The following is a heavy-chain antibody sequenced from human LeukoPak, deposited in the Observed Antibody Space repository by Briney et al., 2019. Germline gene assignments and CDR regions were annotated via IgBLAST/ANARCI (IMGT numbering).Heavy chain of an antibody. D-gene: IGHD3-10*01. CDR1: GGSISSSSYY. Sequence: MPSETLSLTCTVSGGSISSSSYYWGWIRQPPGKGLEWIGSIYYSGSTYYNPSLKSRVTISVDTSKNQFSLELSSVTAADTAVYYCARPITMVRGVTFWFDPWGQGTLVTVSS. CDR2: IYYSGST. CDR3: ARPITMVRGVTFWFDP. V-gene: IGHV4-39*01. J-gene: IGHJ5*02.